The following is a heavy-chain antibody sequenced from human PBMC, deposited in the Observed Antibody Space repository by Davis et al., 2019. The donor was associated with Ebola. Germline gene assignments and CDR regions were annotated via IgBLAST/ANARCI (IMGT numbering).Heavy chain of an antibody. V-gene: IGHV4-59*01. CDR1: GGSISSYY. D-gene: IGHD3-10*01. J-gene: IGHJ6*04. CDR2: IYYSGTT. Sequence: SETLSLTFTVSGGSISSYYWSWIRQPPGKGLEWIGYIYYSGTTNYNPSLKIRVTISVDTSKNQFSLKLTSVTAADTAVYYCAREGFGELVFYYGMDVWGKGTTVTVSS. CDR3: AREGFGELVFYYGMDV.